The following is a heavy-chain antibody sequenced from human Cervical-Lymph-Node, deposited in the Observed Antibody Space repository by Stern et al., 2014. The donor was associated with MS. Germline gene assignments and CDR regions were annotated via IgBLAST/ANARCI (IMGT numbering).Heavy chain of an antibody. D-gene: IGHD4-23*01. CDR3: AREHHGGNFAS. Sequence: VQLVQSGAEVRKPGSSVKGSCKASGATFSTNAISWLRQAPGQGHERMGAIVPILGRANYVQKLRGRLTITADESASTAYMELRSLRSEDTAVYYCAREHHGGNFASWGQGTLVTVSS. CDR1: GATFSTNA. J-gene: IGHJ5*02. CDR2: IVPILGRA. V-gene: IGHV1-69*01.